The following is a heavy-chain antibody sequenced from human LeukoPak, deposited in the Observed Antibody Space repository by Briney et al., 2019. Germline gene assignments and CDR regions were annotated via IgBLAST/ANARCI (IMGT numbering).Heavy chain of an antibody. J-gene: IGHJ4*02. Sequence: ASETLSLTCTVSGGSISSGGYYWSWIRQHPGKGLEWIGYIYYSGSTYYNPSLKSRVTISVDTSKNQFSLKLSSVTAADTAVYYCARGIILANDYWGQGTLVTVPS. CDR2: IYYSGST. V-gene: IGHV4-31*03. CDR3: ARGIILANDY. CDR1: GGSISSGGYY.